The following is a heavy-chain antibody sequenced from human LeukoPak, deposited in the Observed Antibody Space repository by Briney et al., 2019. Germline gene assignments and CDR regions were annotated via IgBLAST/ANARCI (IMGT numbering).Heavy chain of an antibody. CDR1: GASISSYF. Sequence: PSETLSLTCTVSGASISSYFWSWIRQPPGKELEWIGYIYTSGSTNYNPSLKSRVTISVDTSKNQFSLKLSSVAAADTAVYYCARHAPGFCSGTSCYDAFDIWGQGTMVTVSS. CDR2: IYTSGST. V-gene: IGHV4-4*09. CDR3: ARHAPGFCSGTSCYDAFDI. D-gene: IGHD2-2*01. J-gene: IGHJ3*02.